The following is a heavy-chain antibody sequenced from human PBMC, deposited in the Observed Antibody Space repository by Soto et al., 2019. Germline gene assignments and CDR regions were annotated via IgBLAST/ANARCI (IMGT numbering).Heavy chain of an antibody. J-gene: IGHJ4*02. D-gene: IGHD1-26*01. CDR2: IYYSGST. Sequence: SETLSLTCTVSGGSISSYYWRWIRQPPGKGLEWIGYIYYSGSTNYNPSLKSRVTISVDTSKNQFSLKLSSVTAADTAVYYCATARIVGATAPFDYWGQGTLVTVS. V-gene: IGHV4-59*01. CDR3: ATARIVGATAPFDY. CDR1: GGSISSYY.